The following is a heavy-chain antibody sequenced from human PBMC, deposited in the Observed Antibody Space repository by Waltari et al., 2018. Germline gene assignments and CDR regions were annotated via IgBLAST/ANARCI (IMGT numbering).Heavy chain of an antibody. J-gene: IGHJ4*02. CDR1: GFTFSSYG. CDR2: IWYDGSNK. D-gene: IGHD6-19*01. V-gene: IGHV3-33*01. CDR3: AREVGVYSSGWDYYFDY. Sequence: QVQLVESGGGVVQPGRSLRLSCAASGFTFSSYGMHWVRQAPGKGLEWVAVIWYDGSNKYYADSVKGRFTISRDNSKNTLYLQMNSLRAEDTAVYYCAREVGVYSSGWDYYFDYWGQGTLVTVSS.